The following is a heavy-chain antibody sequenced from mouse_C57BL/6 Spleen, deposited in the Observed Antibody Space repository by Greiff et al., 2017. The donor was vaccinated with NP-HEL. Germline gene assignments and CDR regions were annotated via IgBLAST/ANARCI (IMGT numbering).Heavy chain of an antibody. CDR1: GYAFSSSW. D-gene: IGHD2-5*01. J-gene: IGHJ3*01. V-gene: IGHV1-82*01. Sequence: VQLQQSGPELVKPGASVKISCKASGYAFSSSWMNWVKQRPGKGLEWIGRIYPGDGDTNYNGKFKGKATLTADKSSSTAYMQLSSLTSEDSAVYFCARWSNFTWFAYWGQGTLVTVSA. CDR2: IYPGDGDT. CDR3: ARWSNFTWFAY.